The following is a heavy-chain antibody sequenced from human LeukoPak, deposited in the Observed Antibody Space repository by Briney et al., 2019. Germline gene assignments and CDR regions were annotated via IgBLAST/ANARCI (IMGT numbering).Heavy chain of an antibody. Sequence: ASETLSLTCTVSGGSISSYYWSWIRQPAGKGLEWIGRIYTSGSTNYNPSLKSRVTMSVDTSKNQFSLKLSSVTAADTAVYYCAREVAYCSSTSCYFFDYWGQGTLVTVSS. J-gene: IGHJ4*02. CDR2: IYTSGST. D-gene: IGHD2-2*01. CDR3: AREVAYCSSTSCYFFDY. CDR1: GGSISSYY. V-gene: IGHV4-4*07.